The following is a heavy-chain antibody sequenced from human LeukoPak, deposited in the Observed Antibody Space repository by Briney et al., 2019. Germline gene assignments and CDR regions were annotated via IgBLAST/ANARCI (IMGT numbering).Heavy chain of an antibody. D-gene: IGHD3-9*01. J-gene: IGHJ4*02. V-gene: IGHV4-59*01. Sequence: KTSETLSLTCTVSGGSISSYYWSWIRQPPGKGLEWIGYISYSGSTNYNPSLKSRVTISVDTSKHQFSLKLSAVTAADTAVYFCAKEEYDILTAYSDYWGQGTLVTVSS. CDR1: GGSISSYY. CDR3: AKEEYDILTAYSDY. CDR2: ISYSGST.